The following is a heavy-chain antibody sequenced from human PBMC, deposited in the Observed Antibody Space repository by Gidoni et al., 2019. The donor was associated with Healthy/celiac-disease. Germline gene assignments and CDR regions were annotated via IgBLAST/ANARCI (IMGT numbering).Heavy chain of an antibody. CDR1: GGSISSYY. D-gene: IGHD2-2*01. Sequence: QVQLQESGPGLVKPSETLSLTCTVSGGSISSYYWSWIRQPAGQGLEWIGRIYTSGSTNYNPSLKSRVTMSVDTSKNQFSLKLSSVTAADTAVYYCARVFARSSPPYYYYMDVWGKGTTVTVSS. J-gene: IGHJ6*03. CDR2: IYTSGST. V-gene: IGHV4-4*07. CDR3: ARVFARSSPPYYYYMDV.